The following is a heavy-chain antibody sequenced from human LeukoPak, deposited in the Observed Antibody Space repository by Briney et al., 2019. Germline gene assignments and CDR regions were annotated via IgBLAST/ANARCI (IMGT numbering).Heavy chain of an antibody. CDR3: ARDGEMATIWDYFDY. Sequence: PGGSLRLSCAASGFTFSSYWMHWVRQAPGKGLVWVSRINSDGSSTSYADSVKGRFTISRDNAKNTLYLQMNSLRAEDTAVYYCARDGEMATIWDYFDYWGQGTLVTLSS. D-gene: IGHD5-24*01. V-gene: IGHV3-74*01. CDR2: INSDGSST. CDR1: GFTFSSYW. J-gene: IGHJ4*02.